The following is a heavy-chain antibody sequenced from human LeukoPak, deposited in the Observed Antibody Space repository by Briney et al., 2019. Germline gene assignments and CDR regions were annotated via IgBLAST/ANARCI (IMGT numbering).Heavy chain of an antibody. D-gene: IGHD5-18*01. CDR2: IKSKTNGGTS. CDR3: TTRRALDLTGYSYGYLWDY. J-gene: IGHJ4*02. CDR1: GFPFSNAW. Sequence: GGPLRLSCVASGFPFSNAWMTWVRQSPGMGLEWVGRIKSKTNGGTSDYAAPVKGRFTISRDDSKNTLYLQMNSLKTEDTAVYYCTTRRALDLTGYSYGYLWDYWGQGTLVTVSS. V-gene: IGHV3-15*07.